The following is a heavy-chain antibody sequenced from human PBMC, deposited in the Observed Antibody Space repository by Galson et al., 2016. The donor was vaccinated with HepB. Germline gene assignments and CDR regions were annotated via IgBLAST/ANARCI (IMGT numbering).Heavy chain of an antibody. CDR2: IGSDGRST. J-gene: IGHJ4*02. CDR3: GKYEFDY. CDR1: GFSFSSYV. Sequence: SLRLSCAASGFSFSSYVMFWVRQAPGKGLEFVSAIGSDGRSTHYADSLRGRFTVSRDNSKNMLYLQMSSLRAEDTAVYYCGKYEFDYWGQGTLSPSPQ. V-gene: IGHV3-64D*09. D-gene: IGHD3-3*01.